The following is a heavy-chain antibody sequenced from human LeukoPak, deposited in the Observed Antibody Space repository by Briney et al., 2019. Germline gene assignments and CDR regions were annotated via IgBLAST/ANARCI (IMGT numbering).Heavy chain of an antibody. V-gene: IGHV3-30*18. CDR1: GFTFSSYG. CDR2: ISYDGSNK. CDR3: AKTTGSGSYRALDY. D-gene: IGHD3-10*01. J-gene: IGHJ4*02. Sequence: GRSLRLSCAASGFTFSSYGMHWLRQAPGKGLEWVAVISYDGSNKYYADSVKGRFTISRDNSKNTLYLQMNSLRAGDTAVYYCAKTTGSGSYRALDYWGQGTLVTVSS.